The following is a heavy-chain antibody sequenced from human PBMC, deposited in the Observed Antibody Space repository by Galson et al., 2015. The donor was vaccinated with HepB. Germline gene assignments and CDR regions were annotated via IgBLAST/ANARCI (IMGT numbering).Heavy chain of an antibody. CDR1: GGSISSGSYY. CDR3: ARAEENYYDSSGYWDAFDI. V-gene: IGHV4-61*02. CDR2: IYTSGST. J-gene: IGHJ3*02. D-gene: IGHD3-22*01. Sequence: LSLTCTVSGGSISSGSYYWSWIRQPAGKGLEWIGRIYTSGSTNYNPSLKSRVTMSVDTSKNQFSLKLSSVTAADTAVYYCARAEENYYDSSGYWDAFDIWGQGTMVTVSS.